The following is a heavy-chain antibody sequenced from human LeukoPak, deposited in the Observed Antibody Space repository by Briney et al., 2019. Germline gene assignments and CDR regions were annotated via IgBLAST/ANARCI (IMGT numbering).Heavy chain of an antibody. Sequence: GESLMISCKGSGYSFTSCWIGWVRQMPGKGLEWMGIIYPGDSDTRYSPSFQGQVTISADKSISTAYLQWSSLKASDTAMYYCAISYSSSWLNFDNWGQGTLVTVSS. CDR2: IYPGDSDT. CDR3: AISYSSSWLNFDN. J-gene: IGHJ4*02. V-gene: IGHV5-51*01. D-gene: IGHD6-13*01. CDR1: GYSFTSCW.